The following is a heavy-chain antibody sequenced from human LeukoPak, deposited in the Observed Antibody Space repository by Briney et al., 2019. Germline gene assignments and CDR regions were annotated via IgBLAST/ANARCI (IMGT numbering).Heavy chain of an antibody. CDR2: VYSGGST. Sequence: GGSLRLSCAASGFTVSSNYMSWVRQAPGKGLEWVSVVYSGGSTYYADSVKGRFTISRDNSKNTLYLQMNSLRAEDTAVYYCAKDLLVAPGVAANWFDPWGQGTLVTVSS. J-gene: IGHJ5*02. CDR3: AKDLLVAPGVAANWFDP. D-gene: IGHD3-10*01. V-gene: IGHV3-66*01. CDR1: GFTVSSNY.